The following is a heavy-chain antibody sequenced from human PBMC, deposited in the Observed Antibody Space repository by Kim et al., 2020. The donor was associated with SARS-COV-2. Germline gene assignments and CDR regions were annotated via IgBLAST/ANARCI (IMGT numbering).Heavy chain of an antibody. J-gene: IGHJ4*02. Sequence: GGSLRLSCTASGFTFGDYAMSWVRQAPGKGLEWVGFIRSKAYGGTTEYAASVKGRFTISRDDSKSIAYLQMNSLKTEDTAVYYCTRAYYYDSSNWGQGTLVTVSS. V-gene: IGHV3-49*04. CDR2: IRSKAYGGTT. D-gene: IGHD3-22*01. CDR1: GFTFGDYA. CDR3: TRAYYYDSSN.